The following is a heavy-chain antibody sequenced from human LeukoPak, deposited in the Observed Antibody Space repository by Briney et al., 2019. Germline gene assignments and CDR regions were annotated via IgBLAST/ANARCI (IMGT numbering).Heavy chain of an antibody. CDR2: IYHSGST. CDR1: GGSISSSNW. J-gene: IGHJ5*02. CDR3: ARFSGKSGCAPEVPNWFDP. D-gene: IGHD5-12*01. Sequence: SETLSLTCAVSGGSISSSNWWSWVRQPPGKGLEWIGEIYHSGSTNYNPSLKSRVTISVDKSKNQFSLKLSSVTAADTAVYYCARFSGKSGCAPEVPNWFDPWGQGTLVTVSS. V-gene: IGHV4-4*02.